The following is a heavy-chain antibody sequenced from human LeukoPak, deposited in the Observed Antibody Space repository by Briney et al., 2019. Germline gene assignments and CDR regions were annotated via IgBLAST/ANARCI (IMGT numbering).Heavy chain of an antibody. CDR3: ARGPGYSSGWYEVYFDY. Sequence: PGGSLRLSCAASGFTFSSYWMHWVRQAPGKGLVWFSRINSDGSSTSYADSVKGRFTISRDNAKNTLYLQMNSLRAEDTAVYYCARGPGYSSGWYEVYFDYWGQGTLVTVSS. CDR2: INSDGSST. V-gene: IGHV3-74*01. J-gene: IGHJ4*02. D-gene: IGHD6-19*01. CDR1: GFTFSSYW.